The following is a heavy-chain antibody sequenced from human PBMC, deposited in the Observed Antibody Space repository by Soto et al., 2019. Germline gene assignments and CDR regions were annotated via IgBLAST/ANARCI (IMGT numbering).Heavy chain of an antibody. CDR3: AKENGCSSRWFEFDY. J-gene: IGHJ4*02. CDR1: GFTFSSYA. V-gene: IGHV3-23*01. Sequence: EVQLLESGGGLVQPGGSLRLSCAASGFTFSSYAMSWVRQAPGKGLEWVSAISGSGGSTYYADSVKGRFTISRDNSKNTLYLLMSSLRAEDTAVYYCAKENGCSSRWFEFDYWGQGTLVTVSS. CDR2: ISGSGGST. D-gene: IGHD6-13*01.